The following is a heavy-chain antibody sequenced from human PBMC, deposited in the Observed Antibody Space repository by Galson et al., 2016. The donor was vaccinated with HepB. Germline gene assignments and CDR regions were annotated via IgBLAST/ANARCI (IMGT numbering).Heavy chain of an antibody. CDR2: ISVYNGNT. Sequence: SVKVSYKASGYTFSTSGITWVRQAPGQGLEWMGWISVYNGNTNYAQNLQGRLTMTTDTSTSSAYMELRSLRSDDTAVYYCAKSDYYGSAGEYDFWGQGTLVTVSS. V-gene: IGHV1-18*01. CDR1: GYTFSTSG. J-gene: IGHJ4*02. CDR3: AKSDYYGSAGEYDF. D-gene: IGHD3-10*01.